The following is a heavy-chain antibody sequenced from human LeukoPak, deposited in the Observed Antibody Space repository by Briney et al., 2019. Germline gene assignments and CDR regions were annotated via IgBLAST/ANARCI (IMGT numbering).Heavy chain of an antibody. J-gene: IGHJ4*02. CDR2: IIPILGIA. V-gene: IGHV1-69*04. D-gene: IGHD3-3*01. CDR1: GGTFSSYA. CDR3: AKDPYDFWSEVY. Sequence: GASVKVSCKASGGTFSSYAISWVRQAPGQGLEWMGRIIPILGIANYAQKFQGRVTITADKSTSTAYMELSSLRSEDTAVYYCAKDPYDFWSEVYWGQGTLVTVSS.